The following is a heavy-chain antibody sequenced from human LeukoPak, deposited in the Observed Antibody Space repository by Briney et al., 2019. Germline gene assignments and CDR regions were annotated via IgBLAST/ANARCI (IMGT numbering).Heavy chain of an antibody. CDR3: AELGITMIGGV. CDR1: GFRFNTYW. D-gene: IGHD3-10*02. Sequence: GGSLRLSCAASGFRFNTYWMSWVRQAPGKGLEWVANIKQDGNEKYYADSVKGRFTISRDNAKNSLYLQMNSLRAEDTAVYYCAELGITMIGGVWGKGTTVTISS. V-gene: IGHV3-7*01. J-gene: IGHJ6*04. CDR2: IKQDGNEK.